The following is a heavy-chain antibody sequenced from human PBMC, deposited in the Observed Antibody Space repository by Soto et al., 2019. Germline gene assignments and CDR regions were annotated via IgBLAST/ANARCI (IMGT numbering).Heavy chain of an antibody. CDR2: IIPIFGTE. V-gene: IGHV1-69*05. J-gene: IGHJ2*01. D-gene: IGHD5-12*01. Sequence: QVQLVQSGAEVKKPGSSVKVSCKASGGTFSNYPISWVRQAPGQGLEWMGGIIPIFGTENYAQKFQGRVTXTXXXSXXTAYMELSSLRSEDTAVYYCARGNHRWLQLWYFDLWGRGTLVTVSS. CDR1: GGTFSNYP. CDR3: ARGNHRWLQLWYFDL.